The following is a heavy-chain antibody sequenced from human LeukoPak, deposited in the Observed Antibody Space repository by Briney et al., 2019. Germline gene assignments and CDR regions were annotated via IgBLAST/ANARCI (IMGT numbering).Heavy chain of an antibody. J-gene: IGHJ1*01. CDR3: ASYDILTGYRYFQH. Sequence: GASVKVSCKASGYTFTSYGISWVRQAPGQGLEWMGWISAYNGNTNYAQKLLGRVTMTTDTSTSTAYMELRSLRSDDTAVYYCASYDILTGYRYFQHWGQGTLVTVSS. CDR1: GYTFTSYG. V-gene: IGHV1-18*04. D-gene: IGHD3-9*01. CDR2: ISAYNGNT.